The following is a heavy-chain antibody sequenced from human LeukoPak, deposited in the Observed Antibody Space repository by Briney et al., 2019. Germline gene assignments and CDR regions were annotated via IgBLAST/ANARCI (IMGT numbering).Heavy chain of an antibody. CDR2: LKSKTDGGTT. CDR1: GFPFSRAW. J-gene: IGHJ4*02. V-gene: IGHV3-15*01. CDR3: TTVGYGDNTFDS. Sequence: GGSLRLSCAVASGFPFSRAWMGWVRPAPGKGLEWVGRLKSKTDGGTTDYAAPVKGRFIISRDDSKNTLFLQMNSLKIEDTAVYYCTTVGYGDNTFDSWGQGTLVTVSS. D-gene: IGHD4-17*01.